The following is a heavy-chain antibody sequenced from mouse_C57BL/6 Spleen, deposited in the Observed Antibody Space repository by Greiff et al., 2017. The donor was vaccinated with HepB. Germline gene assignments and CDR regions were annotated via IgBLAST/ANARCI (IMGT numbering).Heavy chain of an antibody. CDR2: IDPSDSYT. V-gene: IGHV1-50*01. J-gene: IGHJ4*01. Sequence: QVQLKQPGAELVKPGASVKLSCKASGYTFTSYWMQWVKQRPGQGLEWIGEIDPSDSYTNYNQKFKGKATLTVDTSSSTAYMQLSSLTSEDSAVYYCARGTTVVATRYAMDYWGQGTSVTVSS. CDR3: ARGTTVVATRYAMDY. D-gene: IGHD1-1*01. CDR1: GYTFTSYW.